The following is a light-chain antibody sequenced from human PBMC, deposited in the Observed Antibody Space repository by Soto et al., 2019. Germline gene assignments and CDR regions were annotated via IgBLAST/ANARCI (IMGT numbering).Light chain of an antibody. V-gene: IGLV2-14*01. CDR3: FSHRSGDSHV. CDR2: GVT. J-gene: IGLJ1*01. CDR1: SSDIGAYNY. Sequence: QSALTQPASVSGPPGQSITISCTGTSSDIGAYNYVSWYQQYPGKAPKLMIYGVTNRPSGVSNRFSGSKTGNTASLTISGLQAEDEADYYCFSHRSGDSHVFGTGTKVTVL.